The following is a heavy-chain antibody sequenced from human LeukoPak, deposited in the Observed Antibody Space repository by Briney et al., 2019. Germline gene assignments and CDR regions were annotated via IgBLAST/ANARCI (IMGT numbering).Heavy chain of an antibody. CDR3: VLGAYWNDDKNAFHI. D-gene: IGHD1-1*01. CDR1: GLTFSSYD. Sequence: GGSLRLSCVASGLTFSSYDMHWIRQAPGKGLEWVSSIGATGDTYYAGSVKGRFTISRENAKKSVYLRMSSLSAGDTAVYFCVLGAYWNDDKNAFHIWGPGTMVTVSS. J-gene: IGHJ3*02. V-gene: IGHV3-13*01. CDR2: IGATGDT.